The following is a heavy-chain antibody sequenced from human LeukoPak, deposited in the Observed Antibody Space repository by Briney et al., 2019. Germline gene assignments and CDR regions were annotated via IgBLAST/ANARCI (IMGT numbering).Heavy chain of an antibody. CDR1: GFTFSSYA. D-gene: IGHD5-18*01. CDR3: AKDFSRGRYSYGFMDS. V-gene: IGHV3-23*01. J-gene: IGHJ4*02. CDR2: ISGSGANT. Sequence: GGSLRLSCAASGFTFSSYAISWVRRAPGKGLEWVSAISGSGANTYYADSVRGRFTISRDNSKNTLYLQMNSLRAEDTAVYYCAKDFSRGRYSYGFMDSWGQGTLVTVSS.